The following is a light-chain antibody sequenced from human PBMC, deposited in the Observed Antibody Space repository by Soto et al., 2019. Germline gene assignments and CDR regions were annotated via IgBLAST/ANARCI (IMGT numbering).Light chain of an antibody. CDR2: DSR. V-gene: IGLV1-40*01. CDR3: QSFDSSLSGWV. CDR1: SSNIGAGYD. J-gene: IGLJ3*02. Sequence: QSVLTQPPSVSVAPGQRVTISCTGSSSNIGAGYDVQWYQQLPGTAPKLLIYDSRNRPSGVPDRLSGSKSGTSASLAITGLQAEDEADYYCQSFDSSLSGWVFGGGTKLTVL.